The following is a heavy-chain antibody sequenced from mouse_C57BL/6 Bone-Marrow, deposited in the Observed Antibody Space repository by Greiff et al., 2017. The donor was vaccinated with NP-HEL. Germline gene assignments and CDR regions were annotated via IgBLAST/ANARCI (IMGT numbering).Heavy chain of an antibody. CDR3: ARNYYGRAYYAMDY. CDR1: GFSLTSYG. CDR2: IWSGGST. Sequence: VKLVESGPGLVQPSQSLSITCTVSGFSLTSYGVHWVRQSPGKGLEWLGVIWSGGSTDYNAAFISRLSISKDNSKSQVFFKMNSLQADDTAIYYCARNYYGRAYYAMDYWGQGTSVSVSS. J-gene: IGHJ4*01. D-gene: IGHD1-1*01. V-gene: IGHV2-2*01.